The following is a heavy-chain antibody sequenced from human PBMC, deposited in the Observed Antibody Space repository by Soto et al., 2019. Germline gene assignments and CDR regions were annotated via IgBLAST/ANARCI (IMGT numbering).Heavy chain of an antibody. V-gene: IGHV3-33*01. J-gene: IGHJ4*02. CDR1: GFTFSSYG. CDR2: IWYDGSNK. Sequence: QVQLVESGGGVVQPGRSLRLSCAASGFTFSSYGMHWVRQAPGKGLEWVAVIWYDGSNKYYADSVKGRFTISRDNSKNTLYLQMNSLRAEDTAVYYCAREQIYGDYFDYWGPGTLVTVSS. CDR3: AREQIYGDYFDY. D-gene: IGHD4-17*01.